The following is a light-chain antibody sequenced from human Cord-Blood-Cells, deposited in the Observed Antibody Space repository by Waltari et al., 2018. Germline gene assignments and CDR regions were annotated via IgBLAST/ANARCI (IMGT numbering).Light chain of an antibody. J-gene: IGKJ2*03. CDR1: QSISSW. Sequence: DIQMTQSPSTLSASVGDSVTITCRDSQSISSWLAWYQQKPGKAPKPLIYKASSLESGVPSRFSGSGSGTEFTLTISSLQPDDFATYYCQQYNSYSYSFGQGTKLEIK. V-gene: IGKV1-5*03. CDR3: QQYNSYSYS. CDR2: KAS.